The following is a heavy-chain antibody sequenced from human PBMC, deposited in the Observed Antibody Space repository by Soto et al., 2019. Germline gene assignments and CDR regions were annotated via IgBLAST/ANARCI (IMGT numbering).Heavy chain of an antibody. CDR1: GFTFSNYW. V-gene: IGHV3-7*04. Sequence: EGQVVESGGGLVQPGGSLRLSCADSGFTFSNYWMTWVRQAPGKGLEWLANIKQDASETFYVDSVKGRFTISRDNAKNSMYLQMNCLRAEDTAVYYCARDSGPRGYDAFDIWGQGTMVTVSS. J-gene: IGHJ3*02. D-gene: IGHD2-8*02. CDR2: IKQDASET. CDR3: ARDSGPRGYDAFDI.